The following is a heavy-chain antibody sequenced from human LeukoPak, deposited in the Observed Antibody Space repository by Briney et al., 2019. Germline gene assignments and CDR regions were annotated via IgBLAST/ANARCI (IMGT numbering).Heavy chain of an antibody. J-gene: IGHJ4*02. CDR1: GGSLSGHF. CDR2: IHSSGST. Sequence: NASETLSLTCTVSGGSLSGHFWSWFRRPPGKGLENIGYIHSSGSTNYNPSYKSRVTVSLEMSKNQFSLGLSSVTAADTAVYYCARDPGDTDWYNFDFWGQGILVTVSS. D-gene: IGHD3-9*01. CDR3: ARDPGDTDWYNFDF. V-gene: IGHV4-59*11.